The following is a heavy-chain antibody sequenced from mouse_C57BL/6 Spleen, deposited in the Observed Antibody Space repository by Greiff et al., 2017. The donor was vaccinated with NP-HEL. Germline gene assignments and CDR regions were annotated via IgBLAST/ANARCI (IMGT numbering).Heavy chain of an antibody. CDR3: ARSLLYQQGGLDD. V-gene: IGHV1-82*01. D-gene: IGHD2-12*01. Sequence: QVQLQQSGPELVKPGASVKISCKASGYAFSSSWMNWVKQRPGKGLEWIGRIYPGDGDTNYNGKFKGKATLTADKSSSTAYMQLSSLTSEDSAVYFCARSLLYQQGGLDDWGQGTTRTVSS. J-gene: IGHJ2*01. CDR1: GYAFSSSW. CDR2: IYPGDGDT.